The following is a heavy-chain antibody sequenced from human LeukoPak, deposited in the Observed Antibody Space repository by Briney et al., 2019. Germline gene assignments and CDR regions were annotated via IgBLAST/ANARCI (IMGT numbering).Heavy chain of an antibody. J-gene: IGHJ3*02. D-gene: IGHD2/OR15-2a*01. CDR1: GGSISSYY. Sequence: SETLSLTCTVSGGSISSYYWSWIRQPAGKGLEWIGRIYTSGSTNYNPSLESRVTISVGMSKSQFSLRLTSVTAADTALYYCARKNDFEIWGQGTLVTVSS. CDR2: IYTSGST. CDR3: ARKNDFEI. V-gene: IGHV4-4*07.